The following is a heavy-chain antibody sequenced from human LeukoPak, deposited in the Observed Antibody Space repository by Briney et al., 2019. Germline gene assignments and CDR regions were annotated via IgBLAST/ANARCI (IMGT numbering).Heavy chain of an antibody. CDR3: AKDRYYYSSGSAGSYTIEY. CDR2: ISYDGSNK. V-gene: IGHV3-30*18. CDR1: GFTFSSYG. D-gene: IGHD3-22*01. J-gene: IGHJ4*02. Sequence: PGRSLRLSCAASGFTFSSYGMHWVRQAPGKGLEWVAVISYDGSNKYYADSVKGRFTISRDNSKNTLYLQMNSLRVEDTAVYYCAKDRYYYSSGSAGSYTIEYWGRGTLVTVSS.